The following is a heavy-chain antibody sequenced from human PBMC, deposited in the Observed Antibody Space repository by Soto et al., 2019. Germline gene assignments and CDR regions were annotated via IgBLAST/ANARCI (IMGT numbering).Heavy chain of an antibody. V-gene: IGHV2-5*02. CDR3: AHIMITYGGVSALDAFDF. D-gene: IGHD3-16*01. CDR1: GFSLSTYRVG. J-gene: IGHJ3*01. Sequence: SGPTLVNPTQTLTLTCTFSGFSLSTYRVGVGWIRQPPGKALEWLAIIYWDDDKRYSPSLQSRLAITKDTSKNQVVLTMTNLDPVDTATYYCAHIMITYGGVSALDAFDFWGQGTAVTVSS. CDR2: IYWDDDK.